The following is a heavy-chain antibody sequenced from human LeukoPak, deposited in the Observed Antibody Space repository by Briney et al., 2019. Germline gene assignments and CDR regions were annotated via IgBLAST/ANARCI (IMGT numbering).Heavy chain of an antibody. D-gene: IGHD5-24*01. CDR3: AGLRDGYNYYAFDI. V-gene: IGHV4-59*04. Sequence: SETLSLTCTVSGGSISSYYWSWIRQPPGKGLEWIGYIYHSGSTYYNPSLKSRVTISVDRSKNQFSLKLSSVTAADTAVYYCAGLRDGYNYYAFDIWGQGTMVTVSS. J-gene: IGHJ3*02. CDR1: GGSISSYY. CDR2: IYHSGST.